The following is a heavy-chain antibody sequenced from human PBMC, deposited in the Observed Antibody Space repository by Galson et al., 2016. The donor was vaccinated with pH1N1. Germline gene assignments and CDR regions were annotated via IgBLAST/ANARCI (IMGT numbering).Heavy chain of an antibody. CDR1: GYSFIDYH. J-gene: IGHJ4*02. CDR3: ARPPYYSGSFYEY. D-gene: IGHD1-26*01. V-gene: IGHV1-2*02. CDR2: INPNTGTT. Sequence: SVKVSCKASGYSFIDYHIHWVRQAPGQGLEWMGWINPNTGTTNYVQGFQGRVTMTRDTSISTAYMELSGLRSDDTAVYYCARPPYYSGSFYEYWGQGTLVTVSS.